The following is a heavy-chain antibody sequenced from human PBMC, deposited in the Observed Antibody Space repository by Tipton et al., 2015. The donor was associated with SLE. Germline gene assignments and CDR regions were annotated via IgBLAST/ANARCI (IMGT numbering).Heavy chain of an antibody. CDR1: GGSVSGYY. CDR2: IYHSGST. J-gene: IGHJ4*02. V-gene: IGHV4-38-2*01. Sequence: TLSLTCAVSGGSVSGYYWSWIRQPPGKGLEWIGSIYHSGSTYYNPSLTSRVSISLDTSKKQFSLRLTSVTAADTAVYYCASEGDGYNSFGYWGQGALVTVSS. CDR3: ASEGDGYNSFGY. D-gene: IGHD5-24*01.